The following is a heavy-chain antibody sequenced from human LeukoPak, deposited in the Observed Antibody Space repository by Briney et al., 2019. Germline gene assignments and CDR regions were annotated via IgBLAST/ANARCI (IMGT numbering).Heavy chain of an antibody. V-gene: IGHV1-69*06. CDR3: AHLTDYVDAFDI. D-gene: IGHD4-17*01. Sequence: WASVKVSCKASGYTFTSYDINWVRQATGQGLEWMGGIIPIFGTANYAQKFQGRVTITADKSTSTAYMELSSLRSEDTAVYYCAHLTDYVDAFDIWGQGTMVTVSS. CDR2: IIPIFGTA. CDR1: GYTFTSYD. J-gene: IGHJ3*02.